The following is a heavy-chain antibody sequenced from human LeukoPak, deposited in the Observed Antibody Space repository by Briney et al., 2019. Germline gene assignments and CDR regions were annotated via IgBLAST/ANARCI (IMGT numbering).Heavy chain of an antibody. D-gene: IGHD1/OR15-1a*01. J-gene: IGHJ6*03. V-gene: IGHV4-34*01. Sequence: PSETLSLTCAVYGGSFSGYYWSWIRQPPGKGLEWIGEISHSGSTNYNPSLKSRVTISVDTSKNQFSLKLSSVTAADTAVYYCARQTNGGDYYYYMDVWGKGTTVTISS. CDR1: GGSFSGYY. CDR3: ARQTNGGDYYYYMDV. CDR2: ISHSGST.